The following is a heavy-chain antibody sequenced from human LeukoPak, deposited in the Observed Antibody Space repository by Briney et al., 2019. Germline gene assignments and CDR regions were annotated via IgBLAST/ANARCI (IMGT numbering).Heavy chain of an antibody. Sequence: SQALSLTCTVSGGSISSGGYYWSWIRQHPGKGLEWIGYIYYSGSTYYNPSLKSRVTISVDTSKNQFSLKLSSVTAADTAVYYCARSRPGEWRHWFDPWGQGTLVTVSS. CDR2: IYYSGST. J-gene: IGHJ5*02. V-gene: IGHV4-31*03. D-gene: IGHD3-3*01. CDR1: GGSISSGGYY. CDR3: ARSRPGEWRHWFDP.